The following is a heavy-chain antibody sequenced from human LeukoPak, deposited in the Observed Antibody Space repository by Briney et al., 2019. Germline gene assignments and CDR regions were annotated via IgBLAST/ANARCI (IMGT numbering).Heavy chain of an antibody. CDR2: IHTSGST. V-gene: IGHV4-4*07. Sequence: SETLSLTCTVSGCSISSYYWSWIRQPAGKGLEWIGRIHTSGSTNYNPSLKSRVTMSVDTSKNQFSLKLSSVTAADTAVYYCARDRYYYDISGYFNWFDPWGQGTLVTASS. J-gene: IGHJ5*02. D-gene: IGHD3-22*01. CDR1: GCSISSYY. CDR3: ARDRYYYDISGYFNWFDP.